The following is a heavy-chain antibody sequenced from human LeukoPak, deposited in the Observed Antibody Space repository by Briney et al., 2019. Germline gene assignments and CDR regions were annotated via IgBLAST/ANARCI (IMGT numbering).Heavy chain of an antibody. CDR1: GFTFSRYN. CDR2: ISSSSMYI. D-gene: IGHD2-15*01. V-gene: IGHV3-21*01. CDR3: ARVDCSESNCYLDY. Sequence: PGGSLRLSCAVSGFTFSRYNMNWVRQAPGKGLEWVSSISSSSMYIFYADSVKGRFTISRDNAKNSLFLQMDSLRAEDTAMYHCARVDCSESNCYLDYWGQGTLVTVSS. J-gene: IGHJ4*02.